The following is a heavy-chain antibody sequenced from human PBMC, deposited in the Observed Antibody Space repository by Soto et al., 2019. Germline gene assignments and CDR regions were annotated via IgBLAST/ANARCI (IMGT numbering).Heavy chain of an antibody. CDR1: GGSFREYY. J-gene: IGHJ6*02. CDR2: INQSGTT. D-gene: IGHD3-10*01. V-gene: IGHV4-34*01. Sequence: SETLSLTCAVNGGSFREYYWSWLRQPPGKGLEWIGEINQSGTTHYNPSLKRRINISIDTSKNQFSLNLNSVTAADTATYYCARDIITVIGGEIYYYFGMDVWGQGTRVTVSS. CDR3: ARDIITVIGGEIYYYFGMDV.